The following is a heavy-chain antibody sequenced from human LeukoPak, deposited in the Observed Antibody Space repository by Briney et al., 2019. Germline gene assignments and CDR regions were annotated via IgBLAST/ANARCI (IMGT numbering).Heavy chain of an antibody. CDR3: ARSVAARPVYLDY. V-gene: IGHV4-59*01. Sequence: SETLSLTCTVSGVSISSYYWSWIRQPPGKGLEWIGYIYYSGSTNYNPSLKSRVTISVDTSKNQFSLKLSSVTAAGTAVYYCARSVAARPVYLDYWGQGTLVTVSS. CDR2: IYYSGST. D-gene: IGHD6-6*01. J-gene: IGHJ4*02. CDR1: GVSISSYY.